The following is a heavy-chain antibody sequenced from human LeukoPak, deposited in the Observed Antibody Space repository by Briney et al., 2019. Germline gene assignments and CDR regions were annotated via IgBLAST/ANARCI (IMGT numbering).Heavy chain of an antibody. D-gene: IGHD5-18*01. CDR2: INPNSGGT. J-gene: IGHJ4*02. Sequence: ASVKVSCKASGYTFTGYYMHWVRQAPGQGLEWMGRINPNSGGTNYAQKFQGRVTMTRDKSISTAYLELSRLRSDDTAVYYCARRGYSYGYGMSLWGQGTLVTVSS. CDR3: ARRGYSYGYGMSL. V-gene: IGHV1-2*06. CDR1: GYTFTGYY.